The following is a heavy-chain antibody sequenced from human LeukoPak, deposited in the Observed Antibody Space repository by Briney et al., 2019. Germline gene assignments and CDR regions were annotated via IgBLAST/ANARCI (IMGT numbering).Heavy chain of an antibody. V-gene: IGHV3-74*01. CDR1: GFTVSSYW. J-gene: IGHJ4*02. CDR3: ARDFGGNSDF. D-gene: IGHD4-23*01. Sequence: GGSLRLSCAASGFTVSSYWMHWVRQVPGKGLVWVSRMNVEGSVTSYADFVKGRFTISRDIARNTLYLQMNTLTAEDTAVYYCARDFGGNSDFWGQGTLVTVSS. CDR2: MNVEGSVT.